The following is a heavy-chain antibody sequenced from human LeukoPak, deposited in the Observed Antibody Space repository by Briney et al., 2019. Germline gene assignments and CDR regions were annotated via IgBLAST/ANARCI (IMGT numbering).Heavy chain of an antibody. V-gene: IGHV4-59*01. CDR1: GGSISTYF. D-gene: IGHD4-17*01. CDR3: ARGGYGEVWYYYYGMDV. J-gene: IGHJ6*02. CDR2: ISYTGSA. Sequence: SETLSLTCTVSGGSISTYFWSWIRRPPGKGLEWIGYISYTGSANYNPSLKSRVTISVDTSKNQFSLKLSSVTAADTAVYYCARGGYGEVWYYYYGMDVWGQGTTATVSS.